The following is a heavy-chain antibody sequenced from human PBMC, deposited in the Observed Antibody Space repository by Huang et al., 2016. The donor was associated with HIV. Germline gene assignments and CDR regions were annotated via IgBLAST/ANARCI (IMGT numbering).Heavy chain of an antibody. J-gene: IGHJ4*02. CDR3: ARESVWFGELYFDY. CDR1: GYTLTSYG. Sequence: QVQMVQSGAEVKKPGASVKVSCKGSGYTLTSYGISWVRQAPGQGLEWMGWISGDTGYTNYAEKFQGRVTLTTDSSTNTAYMELRSLRYDDTAVYDCARESVWFGELYFDYWGQGTLVAVSS. D-gene: IGHD3-10*01. CDR2: ISGDTGYT. V-gene: IGHV1-18*04.